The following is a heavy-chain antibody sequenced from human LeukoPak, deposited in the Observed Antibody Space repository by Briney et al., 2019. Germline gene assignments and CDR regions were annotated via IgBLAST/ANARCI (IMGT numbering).Heavy chain of an antibody. D-gene: IGHD3-22*01. CDR2: INSDGSST. J-gene: IGHJ6*03. Sequence: GGSLRLSCAASGFTFNNYWMHWVRQAPGKGLVWVSRINSDGSSTSYADSVKGRFTISRDNAKNTLYLQMNSLRAEDTAVYYCARSRGYGYYMDVWGKGTTVTISS. CDR1: GFTFNNYW. CDR3: ARSRGYGYYMDV. V-gene: IGHV3-74*01.